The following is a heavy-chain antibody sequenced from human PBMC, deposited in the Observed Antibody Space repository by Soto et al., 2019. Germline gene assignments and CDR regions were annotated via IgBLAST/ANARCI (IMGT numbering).Heavy chain of an antibody. V-gene: IGHV3-21*01. J-gene: IGHJ4*02. Sequence: EVQLVESGGGLVKPGGSLRLSCAASGFTFSSYSMNWVRQAPGKGLEWVSSISSSSSYIYYADSVKGRFTISRDNAKNSLYLQMNSLRAEDTAVYYCARDSPLITIVRGIFDYWGQGTLVTVSS. CDR3: ARDSPLITIVRGIFDY. CDR1: GFTFSSYS. CDR2: ISSSSSYI. D-gene: IGHD3-10*01.